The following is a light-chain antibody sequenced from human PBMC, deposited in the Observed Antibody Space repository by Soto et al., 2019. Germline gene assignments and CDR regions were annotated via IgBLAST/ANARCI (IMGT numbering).Light chain of an antibody. Sequence: QSALTQPASVSGSPGQSITISCTGTSSDPATYNLVSWYQQRPGKAPRLIIYEVAKRPSGVPARFSGSQSGDTASLTISGLQAEDEADYYCCSRLFGGGTKLTVL. CDR2: EVA. CDR1: SSDPATYNL. J-gene: IGLJ2*01. CDR3: CSRL. V-gene: IGLV2-23*02.